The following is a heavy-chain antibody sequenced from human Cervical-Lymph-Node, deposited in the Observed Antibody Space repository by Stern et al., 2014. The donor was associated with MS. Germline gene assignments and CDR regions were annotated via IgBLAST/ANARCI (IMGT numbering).Heavy chain of an antibody. Sequence: EVQLVESGGGLVQPGRSLRLSCAASGFIFGDFAMHWVRQAPGKGLVWVSGISWNSLNIAYADSVKGRFTISRDNAKNSLYLQVNSLRPEDTAFYFCAKDHTSSPRMKDYFDSWGQGTLVTVSS. CDR2: ISWNSLNI. D-gene: IGHD2-2*01. CDR1: GFIFGDFA. J-gene: IGHJ4*02. CDR3: AKDHTSSPRMKDYFDS. V-gene: IGHV3-9*01.